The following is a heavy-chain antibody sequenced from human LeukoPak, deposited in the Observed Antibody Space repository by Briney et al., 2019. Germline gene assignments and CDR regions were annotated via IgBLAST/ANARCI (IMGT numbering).Heavy chain of an antibody. V-gene: IGHV3-23*01. CDR2: MSAYNDRT. J-gene: IGHJ4*02. CDR3: ANLYSGAYSFVD. Sequence: GGSLRLSCAASGFTFSNTAMSWVRQTPGKGLEWVATMSAYNDRTRYADSVRGRFTVSRDNSKNTLSLRMNSLRAEDTAVYYCANLYSGAYSFVDWGQGTLVTVSS. CDR1: GFTFSNTA. D-gene: IGHD1-26*01.